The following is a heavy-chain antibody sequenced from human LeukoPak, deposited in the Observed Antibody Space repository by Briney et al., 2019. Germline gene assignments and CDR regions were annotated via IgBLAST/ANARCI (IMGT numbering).Heavy chain of an antibody. V-gene: IGHV3-30*02. CDR1: GFTFRTSG. CDR3: ARESSRIQPGAFDI. J-gene: IGHJ3*02. Sequence: GGSLRLSCAASGFTFRTSGMHWVRQAPGKGLEWVAFLQYDGSSKYYADSVKGRFTVSRDNSKNTLFLQMNSLRADDTAVYYCARESSRIQPGAFDIWGQGTMVTVSS. CDR2: LQYDGSSK. D-gene: IGHD5-18*01.